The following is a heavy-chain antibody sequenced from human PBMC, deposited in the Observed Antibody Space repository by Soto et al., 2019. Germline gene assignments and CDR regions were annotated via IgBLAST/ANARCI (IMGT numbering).Heavy chain of an antibody. CDR2: IGGDGSST. V-gene: IGHV3-74*01. J-gene: IGHJ4*02. CDR3: VRGTNAWRGMDY. D-gene: IGHD2-2*01. Sequence: GGSLRLSCEASGFTFSGYWMHWVRQVSGKALVWVSRIGGDGSSTTYADSVKGRFTITRDNAKNTLYLQMNGLRAEDTAVYYCVRGTNAWRGMDYWGQGTLVTVSS. CDR1: GFTFSGYW.